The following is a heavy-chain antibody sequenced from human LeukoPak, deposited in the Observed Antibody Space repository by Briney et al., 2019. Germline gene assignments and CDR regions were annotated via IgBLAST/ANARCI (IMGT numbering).Heavy chain of an antibody. CDR2: ISGSGGST. D-gene: IGHD5-12*01. Sequence: PGGSLRLSCAASGFTFSSYAMSWVRQAPGKGLEWVSAISGSGGSTYCADSVKGRFTISRDNSKNTLCLQMNSLRAEDTAVYYCAKALPRDGYNPYYYGMDVWGQGTTVTVSS. CDR3: AKALPRDGYNPYYYGMDV. V-gene: IGHV3-23*01. J-gene: IGHJ6*02. CDR1: GFTFSSYA.